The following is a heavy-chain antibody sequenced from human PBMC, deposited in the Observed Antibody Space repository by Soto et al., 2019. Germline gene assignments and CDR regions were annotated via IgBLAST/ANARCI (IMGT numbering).Heavy chain of an antibody. V-gene: IGHV5-51*01. Sequence: GEALKISGKGSRYTFAPYFIPCVRQMPGKGLEWMEIFYSGNSGTRYSPSFQGQVVISGDKSINTAYLQWTSLKASDTAMYYCARGSSGFYDYGGQGSLVAVAS. CDR2: FYSGNSGT. J-gene: IGHJ4*02. CDR3: ARGSSGFYDY. D-gene: IGHD6-19*01. CDR1: RYTFAPYF.